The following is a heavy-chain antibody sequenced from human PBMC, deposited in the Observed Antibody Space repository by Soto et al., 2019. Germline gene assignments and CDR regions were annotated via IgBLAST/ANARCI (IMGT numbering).Heavy chain of an antibody. J-gene: IGHJ4*02. Sequence: QVQLQESGPGLVKSSGTLSLTCAVSGGSISSSNWWNWVRQPPGKGLEWIGEIYHSGSTNYNPSLKSLVTISVEKSKNKFSLKLSSVTAADTAVYYCARATGMAPFDYWGQGTLVTVSS. CDR3: ARATGMAPFDY. D-gene: IGHD5-18*01. CDR1: GGSISSSNW. V-gene: IGHV4-4*02. CDR2: IYHSGST.